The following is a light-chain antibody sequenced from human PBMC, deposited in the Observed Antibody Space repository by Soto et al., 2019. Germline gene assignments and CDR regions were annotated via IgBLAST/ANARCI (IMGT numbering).Light chain of an antibody. CDR2: GTS. V-gene: IGKV3-20*01. CDR3: QQYDSSPRT. Sequence: ENVLTQSPGTLTLPPGXRATLSCRASQSVSSYSLAWYQQKPGQAPRLVMYGTSNRATGIPDRFSGSGSGTDFTLTISRLEPEDFAVYYCQQYDSSPRTFGQGTKVDIK. CDR1: QSVSSYS. J-gene: IGKJ1*01.